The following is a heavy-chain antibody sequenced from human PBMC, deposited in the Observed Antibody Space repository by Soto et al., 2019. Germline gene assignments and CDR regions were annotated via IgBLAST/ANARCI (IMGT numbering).Heavy chain of an antibody. J-gene: IGHJ4*02. D-gene: IGHD6-19*01. CDR3: ARPGSSSGWFYFDS. CDR1: GESITSGSYY. V-gene: IGHV4-39*01. Sequence: PSETLSLTCSVAGESITSGSYYWGWIRQPPGKGLEWIGSVSYSATTYYNPSLKSRVTISIDTSKNLFSLRLTSVTAADTAEYYCARPGSSSGWFYFDSWGPGTLVTVSS. CDR2: VSYSATT.